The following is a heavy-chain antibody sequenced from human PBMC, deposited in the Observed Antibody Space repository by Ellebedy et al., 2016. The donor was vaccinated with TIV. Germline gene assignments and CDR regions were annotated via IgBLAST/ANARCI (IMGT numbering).Heavy chain of an antibody. CDR1: GGSFSGYY. D-gene: IGHD3-10*01. J-gene: IGHJ6*03. V-gene: IGHV4-34*01. CDR3: ARGRYYGSGSYYYYYYMDV. Sequence: SETLSLTCAVYGGSFSGYYWSWIRQPPGKGLEWIGEINHSGSTNYNPSLKSRVTISVDTSKNQFSLKLSSVTAADTAVYYCARGRYYGSGSYYYYYYMDVWGKGTTVTVSS. CDR2: INHSGST.